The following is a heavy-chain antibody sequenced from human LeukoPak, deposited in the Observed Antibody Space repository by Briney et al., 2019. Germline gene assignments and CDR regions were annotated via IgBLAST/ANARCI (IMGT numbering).Heavy chain of an antibody. V-gene: IGHV1-46*01. D-gene: IGHD6-19*01. Sequence: ASVKVSCKASGYTFTSYYMRWVRQAPGQGLEWMGIINPSGGSTSYAQKFQGRVTMTRDTSTSTVYMELSNLRSEDTAVYYCARDPVAGTPPFDYWGQGTLVTVSS. CDR2: INPSGGST. CDR1: GYTFTSYY. J-gene: IGHJ4*02. CDR3: ARDPVAGTPPFDY.